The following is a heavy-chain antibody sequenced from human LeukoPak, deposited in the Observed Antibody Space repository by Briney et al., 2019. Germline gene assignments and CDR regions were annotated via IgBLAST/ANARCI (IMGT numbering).Heavy chain of an antibody. D-gene: IGHD1-26*01. CDR3: ARRPYSGSYYASYGAFDI. Sequence: PSETLSLTCAVYGGSFSGYYWSWIRQPPGKGLEWIGSIYYSGSTYYNPSLKSRVTISVDTSKNQFSLKLSSVTAADTAVYYCARRPYSGSYYASYGAFDIWGQGTMVTVSS. CDR1: GGSFSGYY. CDR2: IYYSGST. V-gene: IGHV4-34*01. J-gene: IGHJ3*02.